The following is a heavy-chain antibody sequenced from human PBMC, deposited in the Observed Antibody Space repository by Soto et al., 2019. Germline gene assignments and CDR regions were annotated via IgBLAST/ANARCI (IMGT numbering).Heavy chain of an antibody. Sequence: SETLPLTCTVSGGYVSSGSYYWSWIRQPPGKGLEWIGYIYYSGSTNYNPSLKSRVTISVDTSKNQFSLKLSSVTAADTAVYYCARGIAVWAVAEMIRYFDYWGQGTLVTVSS. CDR1: GGYVSSGSYY. CDR3: ARGIAVWAVAEMIRYFDY. D-gene: IGHD6-19*01. V-gene: IGHV4-61*01. CDR2: IYYSGST. J-gene: IGHJ4*02.